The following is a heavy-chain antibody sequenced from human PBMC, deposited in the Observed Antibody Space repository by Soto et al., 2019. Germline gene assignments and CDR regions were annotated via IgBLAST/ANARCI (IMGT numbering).Heavy chain of an antibody. Sequence: PSKTLSLTRAGYDGSFSGYYWSRIRQPPGKGLEWIGEINHSGSTNYNPSLKSRVTISVDTSKNQFSLKLSSVTAADTAVYYCARRFVRYIGRTRYYYGMYVWCQRTTVTVSS. CDR2: INHSGST. CDR3: ARRFVRYIGRTRYYYGMYV. CDR1: DGSFSGYY. V-gene: IGHV4-34*01. D-gene: IGHD1-26*01. J-gene: IGHJ6*02.